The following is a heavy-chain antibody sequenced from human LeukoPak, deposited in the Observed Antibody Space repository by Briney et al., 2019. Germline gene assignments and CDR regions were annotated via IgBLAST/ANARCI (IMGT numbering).Heavy chain of an antibody. CDR1: GYTFTGYY. Sequence: ASVTVSCKASGYTFTGYYMHWVRQAPGQGLEWMGWINPNSGGTNYAQKFQGRVTMTRDTSISTAYMELSRLRSDDTAVYYCASPLNYGSGGNDYWGQGTLVTVSS. CDR2: INPNSGGT. D-gene: IGHD3-10*01. CDR3: ASPLNYGSGGNDY. J-gene: IGHJ4*02. V-gene: IGHV1-2*02.